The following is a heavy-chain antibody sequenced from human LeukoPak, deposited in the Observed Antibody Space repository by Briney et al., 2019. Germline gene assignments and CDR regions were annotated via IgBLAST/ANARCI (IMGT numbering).Heavy chain of an antibody. CDR2: IIPILGIA. V-gene: IGHV1-69*04. J-gene: IGHJ4*02. D-gene: IGHD3-22*01. CDR1: GGTFSSYA. CDR3: ARDTDYCDSSGYSPSPFDSFDY. Sequence: SVKVSCKASGGTFSSYAISWVRQAPGQGLEWMGRIIPILGIANYAQKFQGRVTITADKSTSTAYMELSSLRSEDTAVYYCARDTDYCDSSGYSPSPFDSFDYWGQGTLVTVSS.